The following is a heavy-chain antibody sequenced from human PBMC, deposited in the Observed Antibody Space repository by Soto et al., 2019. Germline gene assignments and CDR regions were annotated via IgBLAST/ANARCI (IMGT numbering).Heavy chain of an antibody. J-gene: IGHJ3*02. Sequence: SVKVSCKASGGTFSSYAISWVRQAPGQGLEWMGGIIPIFGTANYAQKFQGRVTITADESTSTAYMELSSLRSEDTAVYYCATQMPYYYDSSGYSNAFDIWGQGTMVTVSS. D-gene: IGHD3-22*01. CDR1: GGTFSSYA. CDR2: IIPIFGTA. CDR3: ATQMPYYYDSSGYSNAFDI. V-gene: IGHV1-69*13.